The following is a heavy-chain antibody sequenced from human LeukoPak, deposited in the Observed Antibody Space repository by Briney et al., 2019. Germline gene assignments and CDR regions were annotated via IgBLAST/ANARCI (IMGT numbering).Heavy chain of an antibody. V-gene: IGHV4-39*07. CDR3: ARGSSSTGAFDI. CDR2: IYYSGST. CDR1: GGSISSSSYY. Sequence: SETLSLTCTVSGGSISSSSYYWGWIRQPPGKGLEWIGSIYYSGSTYYNPSLKSRVTMSVDTSKNQFSLKLSSVTAADTAVYYCARGSSSTGAFDIWGQGTMVTVSS. J-gene: IGHJ3*02. D-gene: IGHD2-2*01.